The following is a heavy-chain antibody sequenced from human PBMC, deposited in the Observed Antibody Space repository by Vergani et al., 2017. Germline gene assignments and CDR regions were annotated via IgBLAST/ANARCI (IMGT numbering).Heavy chain of an antibody. Sequence: EVQLLESGGGLVQPGGSLRLSCAASGFTFSSYAMSWVRQAPGKGLEWVSAISGSGGSTYYADSVKGRFTISRDNSKNTLYLTMNSLRAEDTAVYYCARVAYDFWSGYPDYWGQGTLVTVSS. CDR1: GFTFSSYA. D-gene: IGHD3-3*01. CDR3: ARVAYDFWSGYPDY. CDR2: ISGSGGST. J-gene: IGHJ4*02. V-gene: IGHV3-23*01.